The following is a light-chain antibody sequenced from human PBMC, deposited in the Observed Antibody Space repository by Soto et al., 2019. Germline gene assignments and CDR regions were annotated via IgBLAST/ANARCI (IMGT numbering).Light chain of an antibody. J-gene: IGKJ1*01. CDR1: QSLVYSDGNTY. Sequence: VVMTQSPLSLPVTLGQPASISCRSSQSLVYSDGNTYLNWFQQRPGQSPRRLIYEVSNRDSGVPDRFSGSGSGTDFTLKISRVEAGDVGVYYCMQGTHWPRTFGQGTKVQIK. CDR2: EVS. V-gene: IGKV2-30*01. CDR3: MQGTHWPRT.